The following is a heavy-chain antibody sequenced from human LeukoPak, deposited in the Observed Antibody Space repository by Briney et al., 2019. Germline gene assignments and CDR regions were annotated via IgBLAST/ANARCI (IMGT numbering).Heavy chain of an antibody. D-gene: IGHD3-16*01. CDR3: ARGLIENYGPWFDP. Sequence: PGGSLRLSCAASGFTFSDYYMSWIPEAPGKGLEGVSYFSSSGSTLSSADSVKGRFTISRDNAKNSLYLQMNSLRAEDTAVYYCARGLIENYGPWFDPWGQGTLVTVSS. CDR1: GFTFSDYY. J-gene: IGHJ5*02. V-gene: IGHV3-11*04. CDR2: FSSSGSTL.